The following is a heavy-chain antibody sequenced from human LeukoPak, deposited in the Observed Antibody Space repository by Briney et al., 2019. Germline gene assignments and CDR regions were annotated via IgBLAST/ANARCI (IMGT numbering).Heavy chain of an antibody. V-gene: IGHV4-59*01. CDR3: ARDHGAAAGSFDP. J-gene: IGHJ5*02. D-gene: IGHD6-13*01. Sequence: SETLSLTCTVSGDSISTYYWSWIRQPPGKGLEWIGYIYYSVSSDYNPSLKRRVTMSVDVSTNQISLKLSSVTAADTAVYYCARDHGAAAGSFDPWGQGTLVTVSS. CDR1: GDSISTYY. CDR2: IYYSVSS.